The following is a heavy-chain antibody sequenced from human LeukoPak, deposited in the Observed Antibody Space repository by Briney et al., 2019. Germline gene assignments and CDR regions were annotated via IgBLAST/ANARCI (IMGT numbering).Heavy chain of an antibody. V-gene: IGHV3-30*03. J-gene: IGHJ4*02. CDR3: ARLAVCGGDCFSGGVDFDY. Sequence: GGSLRLSCAASGFTFSSYGMHWVRQAPGKGLEWVAVISYDGSNKYYADSVKGRFTISRDNSKNTLYLQMNSLRAEDTAVYYCARLAVCGGDCFSGGVDFDYWGQGTLVTVS. CDR1: GFTFSSYG. CDR2: ISYDGSNK. D-gene: IGHD2-21*02.